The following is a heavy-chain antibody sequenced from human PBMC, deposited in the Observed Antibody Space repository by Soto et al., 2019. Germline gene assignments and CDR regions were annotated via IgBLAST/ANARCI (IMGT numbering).Heavy chain of an antibody. Sequence: GGSLRLSCAASGFTFSSYGMHWVRQAPGKGLEWVAVIWYDGSNKYYADSVKGRFTISRDNSKNTLYLQMNSLRAEDTAVYYCARPTTPYDGFDPWGQGTLVTVSS. D-gene: IGHD1-1*01. V-gene: IGHV3-33*01. CDR2: IWYDGSNK. J-gene: IGHJ5*02. CDR3: ARPTTPYDGFDP. CDR1: GFTFSSYG.